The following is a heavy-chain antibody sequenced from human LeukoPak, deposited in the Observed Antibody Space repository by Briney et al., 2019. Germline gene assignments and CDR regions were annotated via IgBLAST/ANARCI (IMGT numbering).Heavy chain of an antibody. CDR1: GFMFSSNW. J-gene: IGHJ4*02. D-gene: IGHD3-10*01. CDR3: ARDISPSYFGSFDY. V-gene: IGHV3-30*03. CDR2: ISYEGSKK. Sequence: GGSLRLSCAASGFMFSSNWMSWVRQAPGKGLEWVALISYEGSKKFYADFVKGRFTISRDNSKNTLYLQMNSLRAEDTAVYHCARDISPSYFGSFDYWGQGTLVTVSS.